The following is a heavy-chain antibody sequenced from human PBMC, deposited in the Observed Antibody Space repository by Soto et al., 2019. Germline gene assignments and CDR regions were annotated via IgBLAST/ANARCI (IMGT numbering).Heavy chain of an antibody. CDR2: IKQDGSEK. D-gene: IGHD3-3*01. J-gene: IGHJ4*02. Sequence: GGSLRLSCAASGFTFSSYWMSWVRQAPGKVLEWVANIKQDGSEKYYLDSVKGRFTISRDNAKNSLYLQMNSLRAEDTAVYYCARGADYDFWSGSFDYWGQGTLVTVSS. CDR3: ARGADYDFWSGSFDY. CDR1: GFTFSSYW. V-gene: IGHV3-7*01.